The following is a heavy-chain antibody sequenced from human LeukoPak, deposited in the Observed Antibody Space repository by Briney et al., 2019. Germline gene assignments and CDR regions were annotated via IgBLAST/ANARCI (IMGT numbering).Heavy chain of an antibody. D-gene: IGHD2-2*01. CDR1: GFTFSSYW. CDR2: INSDGSST. Sequence: GGSLRLSCAASGFTFSSYWMHWVRQAPGKGLVWVSHINSDGSSTNYADSVKGRFTISRDNAKNTLYLQMNSLRAEDTAVYYCAKDFREGYQLLWVGNWFDPWGQGTLVTVSS. J-gene: IGHJ5*02. V-gene: IGHV3-74*01. CDR3: AKDFREGYQLLWVGNWFDP.